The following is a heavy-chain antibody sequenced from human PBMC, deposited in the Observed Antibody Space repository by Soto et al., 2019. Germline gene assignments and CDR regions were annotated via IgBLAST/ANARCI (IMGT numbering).Heavy chain of an antibody. CDR2: IIPIFGAP. J-gene: IGHJ3*02. Sequence: QVQLVQSGAEVKKPGSSVKVSCKASGGSFSSYAISWVRQASVQGLEWMGGIIPIFGAPTYAQKIQGRVTIIADKSTSTAYMELSSLRSEDTALYYCARAGPVSGNHAFDIWGQGTLVTVSS. V-gene: IGHV1-69*06. D-gene: IGHD6-19*01. CDR1: GGSFSSYA. CDR3: ARAGPVSGNHAFDI.